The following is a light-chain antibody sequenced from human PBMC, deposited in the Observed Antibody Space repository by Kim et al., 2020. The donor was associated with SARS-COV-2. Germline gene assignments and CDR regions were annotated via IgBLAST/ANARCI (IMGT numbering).Light chain of an antibody. CDR3: CSRDINGNHYC. CDR2: GKN. V-gene: IGLV3-19*01. CDR1: RLTNYF. Sequence: MGQTIRITCQGDRLTNYFGRWYQQKPGQAPVLVIYGKNNRPSGIPDRFSGSISGTPASLTINGTQAEDEADYYCCSRDINGNHYCFGPGTKVTVL. J-gene: IGLJ1*01.